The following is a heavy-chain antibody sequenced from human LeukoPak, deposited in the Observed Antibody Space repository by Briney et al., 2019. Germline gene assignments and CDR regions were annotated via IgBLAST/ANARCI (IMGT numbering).Heavy chain of an antibody. CDR3: ARVYGSGSYSYYFDY. V-gene: IGHV1-69*13. J-gene: IGHJ4*02. CDR2: IIPIFGTA. CDR1: GYTFTSYG. D-gene: IGHD3-10*01. Sequence: SVKVSCKASGYTFTSYGISWVRQAPGQGLEWMGGIIPIFGTANYAQKFQGRVTITADESTSTAYMELSSLRAEDTAVYYCARVYGSGSYSYYFDYWGQGTLVTVSS.